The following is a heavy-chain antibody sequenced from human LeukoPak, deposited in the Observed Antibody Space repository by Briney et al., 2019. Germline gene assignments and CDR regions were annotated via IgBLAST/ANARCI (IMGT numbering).Heavy chain of an antibody. J-gene: IGHJ4*02. CDR1: GFRFSSYA. CDR2: ISGSGSST. V-gene: IGHV3-23*01. Sequence: GSPRLSCAASGFRFSSYAMNWVRQAPGKGLEWVSSISGSGSSTDYADSVKGRFTISRDNSKNTLYLQMNRLRAEDTAIYYCGNPFWNSRVGITKWGQGTLVTVSS. CDR3: GNPFWNSRVGITK. D-gene: IGHD3-3*01.